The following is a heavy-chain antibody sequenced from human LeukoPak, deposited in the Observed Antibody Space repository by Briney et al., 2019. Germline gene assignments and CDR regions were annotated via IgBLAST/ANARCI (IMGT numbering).Heavy chain of an antibody. V-gene: IGHV4-59*01. CDR3: ARTGSWYYYFDY. CDR2: IYYNGST. Sequence: SETLSLTCSVSGGSISTYYWTWIRQPPGKGLEWIGYIYYNGSTDYNPSLKSRVTISVDTSKNQFSLKLSSVTAADTAVYYCARTGSWYYYFDYWGQGTLVTVSS. J-gene: IGHJ4*02. D-gene: IGHD6-13*01. CDR1: GGSISTYY.